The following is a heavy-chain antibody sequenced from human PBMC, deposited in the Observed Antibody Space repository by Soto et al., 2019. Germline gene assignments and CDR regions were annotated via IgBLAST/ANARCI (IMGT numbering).Heavy chain of an antibody. D-gene: IGHD3-22*01. Sequence: SVKVSCKASGFTFTSSAVQWLRQSRGQRLEWIGWIVVGSGNTNYAQKFQERVTITRDMSTSTAYMELSSLRSEDTAVYYCAAYYYDSSGYYIGYAFDIWGQGTMVTVSS. V-gene: IGHV1-58*01. CDR3: AAYYYDSSGYYIGYAFDI. CDR1: GFTFTSSA. J-gene: IGHJ3*02. CDR2: IVVGSGNT.